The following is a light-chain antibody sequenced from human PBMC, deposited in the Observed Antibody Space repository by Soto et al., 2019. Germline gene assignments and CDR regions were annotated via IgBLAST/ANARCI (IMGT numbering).Light chain of an antibody. CDR3: RHYINSQWT. Sequence: EIVLTQSPATLSLSPGERATLPCRASQSVSSYLAWYQQKPGQAPRLLIYAASSRATGIPDRFSGGASATDFTLTISRLEPEDFAVYYCRHYINSQWTFGQGTKVEIK. CDR2: AAS. J-gene: IGKJ1*01. V-gene: IGKV3-20*01. CDR1: QSVSSY.